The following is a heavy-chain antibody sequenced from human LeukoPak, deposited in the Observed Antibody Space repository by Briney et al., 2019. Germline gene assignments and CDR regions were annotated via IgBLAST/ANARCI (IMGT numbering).Heavy chain of an antibody. D-gene: IGHD2-15*01. CDR2: ISTYTGNT. Sequence: GASVTVSCKTSGYTFTSYAIGWVRQAPGQGLDWLGWISTYTGNTHYAQRLQDRVTVTTDTSTSTAYMELTSLRSDDTAVYYCARDPWDLVVVIAAFDYWGQGTLVTVSS. CDR1: GYTFTSYA. CDR3: ARDPWDLVVVIAAFDY. V-gene: IGHV1-18*01. J-gene: IGHJ4*02.